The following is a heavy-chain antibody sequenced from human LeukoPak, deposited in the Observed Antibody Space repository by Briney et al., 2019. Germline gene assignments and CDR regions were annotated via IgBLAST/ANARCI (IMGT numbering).Heavy chain of an antibody. CDR3: ARSIAARSYFDY. CDR1: GFTFSSYA. Sequence: GGSLRLSCAASGFTFSSYAMHWVRQAPGKRLEWVAVISYDGSNKYYADSVKGRFTISRDNSKNTLYLQMNSLRAEDTAVYYCARSIAARSYFDYWGQGTLVTVSS. CDR2: ISYDGSNK. V-gene: IGHV3-30*04. D-gene: IGHD6-6*01. J-gene: IGHJ4*02.